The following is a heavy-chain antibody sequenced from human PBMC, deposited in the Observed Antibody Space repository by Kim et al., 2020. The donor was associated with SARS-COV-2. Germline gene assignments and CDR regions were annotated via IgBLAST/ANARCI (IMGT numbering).Heavy chain of an antibody. CDR2: IIPIFGTA. Sequence: SVKVSCKASGGTFSSYAISWVRQAPGQGLEWMGGIIPIFGTANYAQKFQGRVTITADESTSTAYMELSSLRSEDTAVYYCARGKGTMVRGAYYYYGMDVWGQGTTVTVSS. D-gene: IGHD3-10*01. CDR1: GGTFSSYA. CDR3: ARGKGTMVRGAYYYYGMDV. V-gene: IGHV1-69*13. J-gene: IGHJ6*02.